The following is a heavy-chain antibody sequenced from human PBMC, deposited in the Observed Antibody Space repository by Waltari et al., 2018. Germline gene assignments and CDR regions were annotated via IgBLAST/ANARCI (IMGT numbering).Heavy chain of an antibody. CDR3: AGETLTWIQLWYNWFDP. D-gene: IGHD5-18*01. J-gene: IGHJ5*02. V-gene: IGHV4-61*02. Sequence: QVQLQESGPGLVKHSQTLSLTCTVHGGSISSGSYYWSWIRRPAGKGLEWLGRIYTSGSTNYNPSLKSRVTISVDTSKNQFSLKLSSVTAADTAVYYCAGETLTWIQLWYNWFDPWGQGTLVTVSS. CDR2: IYTSGST. CDR1: GGSISSGSYY.